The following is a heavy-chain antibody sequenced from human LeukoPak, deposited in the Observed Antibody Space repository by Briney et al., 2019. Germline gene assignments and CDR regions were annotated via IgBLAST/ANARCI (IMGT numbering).Heavy chain of an antibody. Sequence: GGSLRLSCAASGFTFSSYAMHWVRQAPGKGLEWVAVISYDGSNKYYADSVKGRFTISRDNSKNTLYLQMNSLRAEDTAVYYCAKDPKHYYDSSGPWGQGTLVTVSS. CDR3: AKDPKHYYDSSGP. V-gene: IGHV3-30*04. CDR2: ISYDGSNK. CDR1: GFTFSSYA. J-gene: IGHJ4*02. D-gene: IGHD3-22*01.